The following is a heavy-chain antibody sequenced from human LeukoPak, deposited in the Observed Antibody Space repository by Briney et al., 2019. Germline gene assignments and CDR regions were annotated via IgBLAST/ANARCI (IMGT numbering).Heavy chain of an antibody. CDR1: GGSFSSYY. V-gene: IGHV4-59*01. CDR2: IYYSGST. Sequence: PSQTLSLTCTVSGGSFSSYYWSWIRQPPGKGLEWIGYIYYSGSTNYNPSLKSRVTISVDTSKNQFSLKLSSVTAADTAVYYCASQTSYVNGPDWYFDLWGRGTLVTVSS. D-gene: IGHD2-2*01. CDR3: ASQTSYVNGPDWYFDL. J-gene: IGHJ2*01.